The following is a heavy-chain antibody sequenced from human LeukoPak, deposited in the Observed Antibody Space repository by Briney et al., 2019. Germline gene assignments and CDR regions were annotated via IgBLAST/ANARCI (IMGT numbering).Heavy chain of an antibody. J-gene: IGHJ5*02. CDR2: IYYSGNT. D-gene: IGHD2-15*01. CDR1: GGSISSSSYF. Sequence: SETLSLTCTVSGGSISSSSYFWGWIRQPPGKGLERIGSIYYSGNTYYNPSLKSRVTISVDTSMNQFSLKLSFVTTADTAVYYCARALGYCSGGSCTRGYNWFDPWGQGTLVTVPS. V-gene: IGHV4-39*01. CDR3: ARALGYCSGGSCTRGYNWFDP.